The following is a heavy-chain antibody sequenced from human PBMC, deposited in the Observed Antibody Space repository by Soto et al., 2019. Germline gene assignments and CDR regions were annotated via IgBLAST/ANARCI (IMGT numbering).Heavy chain of an antibody. CDR2: ISWDGGIT. CDR1: GLSFEDYT. D-gene: IGHD3-9*01. J-gene: IGHJ4*02. Sequence: GGSLRLSCAASGLSFEDYTMHWGREGPGKGPEWISLISWDGGITDYSDSVKGRFISSRDNSKNSLFLEMNILTSEDAAMYFCTTDSYDILTGQKRYFDFWGQGTLVTVSS. CDR3: TTDSYDILTGQKRYFDF. V-gene: IGHV3-43*01.